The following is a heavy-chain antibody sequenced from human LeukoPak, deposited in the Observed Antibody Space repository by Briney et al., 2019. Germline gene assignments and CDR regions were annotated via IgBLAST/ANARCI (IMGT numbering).Heavy chain of an antibody. D-gene: IGHD3-22*01. CDR3: ARDRSSQYYDSSGPKGY. V-gene: IGHV7-4-1*02. J-gene: IGHJ4*02. CDR2: INTNTGNP. Sequence: ASVKVSCKASGYTFTSYAMNWVRQAPGQGLEWMGWINTNTGNPTYAQGFTGRFVFSLDTSVSTAYLQISSLKAEDTAVYYCARDRSSQYYDSSGPKGYWGQGTLVTVSS. CDR1: GYTFTSYA.